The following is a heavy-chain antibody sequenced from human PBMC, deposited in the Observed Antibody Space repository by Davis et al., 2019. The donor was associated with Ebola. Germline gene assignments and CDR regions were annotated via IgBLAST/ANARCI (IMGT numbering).Heavy chain of an antibody. CDR2: ISSGGGAP. D-gene: IGHD4-17*01. J-gene: IGHJ4*02. CDR3: ARHDYGDSHFDY. Sequence: PGGSLRLSCAASGFTFSTYAMGWVRQAPGKGLESVSDISSGGGAPYYADSVKGRFTISRDNSKNTLYLQMNSLRAEDTAVYYCARHDYGDSHFDYWGQGTLVTVSS. V-gene: IGHV3-23*01. CDR1: GFTFSTYA.